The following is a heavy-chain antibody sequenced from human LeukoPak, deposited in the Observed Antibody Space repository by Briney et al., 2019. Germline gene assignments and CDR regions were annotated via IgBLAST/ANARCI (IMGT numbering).Heavy chain of an antibody. D-gene: IGHD6-13*01. J-gene: IGHJ4*02. CDR1: GGTFSSYA. CDR2: IIPIFGTA. V-gene: IGHV1-69*05. Sequence: SVKVSCKASGGTFSSYAISCVRQAPGQGLEWMGRIIPIFGTANYAQKFQGRVTITTDESTSTAYMELSSLRSEDTAVYYCAGHFRGQQLVLPDYWGQGTLITVSS. CDR3: AGHFRGQQLVLPDY.